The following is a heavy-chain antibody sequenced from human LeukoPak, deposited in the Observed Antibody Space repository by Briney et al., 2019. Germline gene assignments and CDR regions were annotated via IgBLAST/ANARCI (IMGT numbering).Heavy chain of an antibody. D-gene: IGHD6-13*01. CDR2: IRYDEINK. Sequence: GGSLRLSCAASGFTFSSYGMHWVRQAPGKGLEWVTFIRYDEINKYYAEAVKGRFTISRDNSKDTLYLQMNSLRAEDTAVYYCAKDRDWASGAGTDLDYWGQGTLVTVSS. CDR3: AKDRDWASGAGTDLDY. J-gene: IGHJ4*02. V-gene: IGHV3-30*02. CDR1: GFTFSSYG.